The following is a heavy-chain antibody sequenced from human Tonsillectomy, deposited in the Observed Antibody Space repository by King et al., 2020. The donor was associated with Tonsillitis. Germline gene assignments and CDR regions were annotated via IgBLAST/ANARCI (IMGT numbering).Heavy chain of an antibody. CDR1: GFTFSSYG. CDR3: VGSGSVVFFDY. Sequence: VQLVESGGGVVQPGGSLRLSCAASGFTFSSYGMHWVRQAPGKGLEWVAFIRYDGSNKYYADSVKGRFTISRDNSKNTLYLQMNSLRAEDTAVYYCVGSGSVVFFDYWGQGTLVTVSS. CDR2: IRYDGSNK. D-gene: IGHD6-19*01. V-gene: IGHV3-30*02. J-gene: IGHJ4*02.